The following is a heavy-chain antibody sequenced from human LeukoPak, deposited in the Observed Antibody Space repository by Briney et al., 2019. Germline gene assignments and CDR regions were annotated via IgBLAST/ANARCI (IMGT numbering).Heavy chain of an antibody. J-gene: IGHJ6*03. V-gene: IGHV1-18*01. CDR2: ISAYNGNT. CDR1: GYTFTSYC. D-gene: IGHD2-15*01. Sequence: GASVKVSCKASGYTFTSYCISWVRQAPGQGLEWMGWISAYNGNTNYAQKLQGRVTMTTDTSTSTAYMELSSLRSEDTAVYYCARDRCSGGSCYYYMDVWGKGTTVTISS. CDR3: ARDRCSGGSCYYYMDV.